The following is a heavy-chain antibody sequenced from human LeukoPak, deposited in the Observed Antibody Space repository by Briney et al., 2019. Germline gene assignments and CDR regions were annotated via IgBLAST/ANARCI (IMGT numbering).Heavy chain of an antibody. CDR1: GFTFSSYG. Sequence: PGRSLRLSCAASGFTFSSYGMHWVRQAPGKGLEWVAVISYDGSNKYYADSVEGRFTISRDNSKNTLYLQMNSLRAEDTAVYYCAKEGVPEGGYFDYWGQGTLVTVSS. J-gene: IGHJ4*02. D-gene: IGHD2-2*01. V-gene: IGHV3-30*18. CDR3: AKEGVPEGGYFDY. CDR2: ISYDGSNK.